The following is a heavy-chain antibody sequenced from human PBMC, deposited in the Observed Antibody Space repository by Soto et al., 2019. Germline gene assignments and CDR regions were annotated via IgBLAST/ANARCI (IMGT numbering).Heavy chain of an antibody. Sequence: QVQLVESGGGVVQPGRSLRLSCAASGFTFSSYAMHWVRQAPGKGLEWVAVISYDGSNKYYADSVKGRFTISRDNSKNTMYLQINSLIAEDTAVYYCSRGGAAAGIGPGKYYYGMDVWGQGSTVTGSS. D-gene: IGHD6-13*01. CDR2: ISYDGSNK. V-gene: IGHV3-30-3*01. CDR1: GFTFSSYA. CDR3: SRGGAAAGIGPGKYYYGMDV. J-gene: IGHJ6*02.